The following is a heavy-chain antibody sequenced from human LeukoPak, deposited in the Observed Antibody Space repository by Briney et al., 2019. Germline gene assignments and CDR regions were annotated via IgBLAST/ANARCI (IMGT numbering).Heavy chain of an antibody. CDR2: ISGSGGST. CDR1: GFTFSTYA. J-gene: IGHJ6*02. CDR3: AKAGCSSTSCSTSPYYYYGMDV. Sequence: GGSLRLSCAASGFTFSTYALHWVRQAPGRGLEWVSAISGSGGSTYYADSVKGRFTISRDNSKNTLFLQMNSLRAEDTAVYYCAKAGCSSTSCSTSPYYYYGMDVWGQGTTVTVSS. D-gene: IGHD2-2*01. V-gene: IGHV3-23*01.